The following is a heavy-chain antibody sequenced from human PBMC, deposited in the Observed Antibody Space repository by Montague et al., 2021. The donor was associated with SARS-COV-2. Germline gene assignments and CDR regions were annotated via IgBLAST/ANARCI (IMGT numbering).Heavy chain of an antibody. V-gene: IGHV4-4*08. Sequence: SETLSLTCAVYVGSMSSYYWSWIGQAPGKGLEWIEYINTSGRTKNNPSLKSRVTISLDTSRNHLSLKLTSVTAADTAVYYCARDSRTSVWGYWYHGLDVWGHGTMVTVSS. D-gene: IGHD2-2*01. CDR1: VGSMSSYY. CDR3: ARDSRTSVWGYWYHGLDV. J-gene: IGHJ6*02. CDR2: INTSGRT.